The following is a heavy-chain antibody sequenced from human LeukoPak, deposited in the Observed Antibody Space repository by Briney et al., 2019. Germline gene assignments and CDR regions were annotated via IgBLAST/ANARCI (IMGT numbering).Heavy chain of an antibody. CDR2: ISSSGSII. J-gene: IGHJ4*02. CDR3: ARDRIYSSGWYGYFDY. CDR1: GFTFSSYE. Sequence: PGGSLRLSCAASGFTFSSYEMNWVRQAPGKGLEWVSYISSSGSIIYYADSVKGRFTISRDNAKNSLYLQMNSLRAEDTAVYYCARDRIYSSGWYGYFDYWGQGTLVTVSS. V-gene: IGHV3-48*03. D-gene: IGHD6-19*01.